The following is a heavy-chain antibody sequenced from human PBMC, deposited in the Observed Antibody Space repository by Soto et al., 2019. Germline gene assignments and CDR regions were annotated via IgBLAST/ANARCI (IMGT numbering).Heavy chain of an antibody. CDR3: AKAHLAVTADYFDY. Sequence: EVQLLESGGGLVQIGGSLRLSRVASGFTFSRHTMSWVRQAPAEGLEWLSSTSGGGGATYYADSVKGRFSVSRDNSKNSLFVQMDNLRADDTPVYYCAKAHLAVTADYFDYWGRGTQVTVSS. CDR1: GFTFSRHT. CDR2: TSGGGGAT. D-gene: IGHD2-21*02. V-gene: IGHV3-23*01. J-gene: IGHJ4*02.